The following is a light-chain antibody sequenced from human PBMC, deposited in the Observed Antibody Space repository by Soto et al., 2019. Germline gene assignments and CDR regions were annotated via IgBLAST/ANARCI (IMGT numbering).Light chain of an antibody. J-gene: IGLJ2*01. Sequence: QSALTQPPSASGSPGQSVTISCTGTSSDVGGYNYVSWYQQHPGKAPKLMIYEVSKRPSGVPDRFSGSKSDYTASLTVSGLQAEDEADYYCSSDAGSNNLVFGGGTKLTVL. V-gene: IGLV2-8*01. CDR2: EVS. CDR3: SSDAGSNNLV. CDR1: SSDVGGYNY.